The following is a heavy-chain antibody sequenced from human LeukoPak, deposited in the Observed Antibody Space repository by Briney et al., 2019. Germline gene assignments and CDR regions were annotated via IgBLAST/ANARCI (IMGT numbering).Heavy chain of an antibody. D-gene: IGHD2-21*02. V-gene: IGHV3-11*06. CDR1: GFIFSDYY. CDR3: ARARGDSTSYYSDY. J-gene: IGHJ4*02. Sequence: GGSLRLSCVASGFIFSDYYMSWIRQAPGKGLEWVSYISSSSSHTNYADSVKGRFTISRDNAKNSLYLQMSSLRAEDMALYYCARARGDSTSYYSDYWGLGTLVTVSS. CDR2: ISSSSSHT.